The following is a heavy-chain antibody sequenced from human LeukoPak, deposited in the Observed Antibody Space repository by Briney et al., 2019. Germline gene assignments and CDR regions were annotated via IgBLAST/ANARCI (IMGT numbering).Heavy chain of an antibody. V-gene: IGHV3-23*01. Sequence: GGSLRLSCAASGFTFSSYAMSWVRQAPGKGLEWVSAISGSGGSTYYADSVKGRFTISRDNAKNSLYLQMNSLRAEDTAVYYCARDGTRLAFDIWGQGTMVTVSS. CDR3: ARDGTRLAFDI. J-gene: IGHJ3*02. CDR2: ISGSGGST. CDR1: GFTFSSYA.